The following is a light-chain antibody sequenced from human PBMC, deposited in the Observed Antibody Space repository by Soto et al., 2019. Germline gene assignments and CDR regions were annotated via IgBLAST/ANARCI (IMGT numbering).Light chain of an antibody. CDR2: GAS. J-gene: IGKJ1*01. Sequence: EIVLTQSPGTLSLSPGERATLSCRASQTVSSSLAWYQQKPGQAPRLLISGASSRAADIPDRFSGSGSGTEFTLTINSLQADDFATYYCQHYNSYSEAFGQGTKVDI. CDR1: QTVSSS. V-gene: IGKV3D-15*01. CDR3: QHYNSYSEA.